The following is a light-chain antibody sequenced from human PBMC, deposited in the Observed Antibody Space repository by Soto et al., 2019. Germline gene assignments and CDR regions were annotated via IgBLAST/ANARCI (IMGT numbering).Light chain of an antibody. CDR2: DAS. V-gene: IGKV3D-20*01. CDR1: KSVSSSY. J-gene: IGKJ2*01. Sequence: EIVLTQSPATLSLSPGERATLSCGASKSVSSSYLAWYQQKPGLAPRLLLYDASSRHTGIADRFNGSWSGTDVTLTISRLEPEDFAVYYCQQYGSAPYTFGQGTKLEIK. CDR3: QQYGSAPYT.